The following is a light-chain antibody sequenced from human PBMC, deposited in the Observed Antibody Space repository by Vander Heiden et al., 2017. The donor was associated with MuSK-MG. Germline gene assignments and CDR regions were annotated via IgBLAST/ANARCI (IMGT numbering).Light chain of an antibody. Sequence: DIRMTPSPSTLSASVEPSFTISCRASQYLSGWLAWYQQKPGKAPNLLIYKASTLESGVPSRFSGSGFGTEFTLTITSLQPDDFGTYYCQQYNSYPWTFGQGTKVEIK. CDR2: KAS. CDR1: QYLSGW. V-gene: IGKV1-5*03. J-gene: IGKJ1*01. CDR3: QQYNSYPWT.